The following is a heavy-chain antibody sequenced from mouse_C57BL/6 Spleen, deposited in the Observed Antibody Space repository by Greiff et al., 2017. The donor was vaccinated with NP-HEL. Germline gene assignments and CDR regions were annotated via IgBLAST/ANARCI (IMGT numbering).Heavy chain of an antibody. CDR2: IDPENGDT. CDR1: GFNIKDDY. D-gene: IGHD1-1*01. V-gene: IGHV14-4*01. J-gene: IGHJ1*03. CDR3: TTGTGSSYGYFDV. Sequence: EVQLQQSGAELVRPGASVKLSCTASGFNIKDDYMHWVKQRPEQGLEWIGWIDPENGDTEYASQFQGKATITADTSSNTAYLQLSSLTSEDTAVYYCTTGTGSSYGYFDVWGTGTTVTVSS.